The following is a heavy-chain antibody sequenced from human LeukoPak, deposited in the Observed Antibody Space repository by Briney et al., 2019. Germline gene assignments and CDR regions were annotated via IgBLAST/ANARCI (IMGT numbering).Heavy chain of an antibody. J-gene: IGHJ3*01. D-gene: IGHD2/OR15-2a*01. CDR3: ARTFYDTLDSDAFDF. CDR1: GYTFTGYY. V-gene: IGHV1-2*02. Sequence: GASVKVSCKGSGYTFTGYYMHWVRQAPGQGLEWMAWINPNSGATNYAQKFQGRVTVTRDTSISTAYMELSRLRSDDTAVYYCARTFYDTLDSDAFDFWGQGTMVIVSS. CDR2: INPNSGAT.